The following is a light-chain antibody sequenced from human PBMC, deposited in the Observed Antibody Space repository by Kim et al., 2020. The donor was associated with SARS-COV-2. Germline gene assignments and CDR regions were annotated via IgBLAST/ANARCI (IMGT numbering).Light chain of an antibody. V-gene: IGLV1-44*01. Sequence: GQRVIISCSGTSSNNGRNTVNWYQQFPGRAPKLFIDNDNRRPSGVPDRVSASKSATSASLAISGLQSEDEADYYCATWDDSLDAWLFGGGTQLTVL. CDR2: NDN. CDR1: SSNNGRNT. J-gene: IGLJ3*02. CDR3: ATWDDSLDAWL.